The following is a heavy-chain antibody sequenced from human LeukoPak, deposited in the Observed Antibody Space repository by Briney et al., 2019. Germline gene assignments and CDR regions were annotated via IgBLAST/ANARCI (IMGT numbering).Heavy chain of an antibody. CDR1: GFTFSSYG. CDR3: AKNQNLPSSRYCSGGSCYSLGYSDY. CDR2: ISYDGSNK. J-gene: IGHJ4*02. D-gene: IGHD2-15*01. Sequence: GRSLRLSCAASGFTFSSYGMHWVRQAPGKGLEWVAVISYDGSNKYYADSVKGRFTISRDNSKNTLYLQMNSLRAEDTAVYYCAKNQNLPSSRYCSGGSCYSLGYSDYWGQGTLVTVSS. V-gene: IGHV3-30*18.